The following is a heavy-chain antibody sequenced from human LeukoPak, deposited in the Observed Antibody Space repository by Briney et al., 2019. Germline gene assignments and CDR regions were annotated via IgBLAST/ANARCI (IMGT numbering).Heavy chain of an antibody. J-gene: IGHJ6*02. CDR2: IYYSGST. Sequence: SETLSLTCTVSGGSISDYYWSWFRQPPGKGLEWIGYIYYSGSTNYNPSLKSRVTISVDTSKNQFSLKLSSVTAADTAVYYCARDTYYYDSSGYYYYYGMDVWGQGTTVTVSS. CDR1: GGSISDYY. V-gene: IGHV4-59*01. CDR3: ARDTYYYDSSGYYYYYGMDV. D-gene: IGHD3-22*01.